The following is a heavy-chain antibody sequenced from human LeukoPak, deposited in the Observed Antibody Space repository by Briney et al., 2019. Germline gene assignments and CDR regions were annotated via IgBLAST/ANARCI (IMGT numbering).Heavy chain of an antibody. CDR3: AKDTAGCSGGSCYRNYYYYGMDV. D-gene: IGHD2-15*01. CDR2: IHNSGDKT. CDR1: GITFGTYA. Sequence: GGSLRLSCAASGITFGTYAMTWVRQAPGKGLEWVSSIHNSGDKTFYSDSVRGRFTISRDNSKSTVYLQMNSLRAEDTALYYCAKDTAGCSGGSCYRNYYYYGMDVWGQGTTVTVSS. V-gene: IGHV3-23*01. J-gene: IGHJ6*02.